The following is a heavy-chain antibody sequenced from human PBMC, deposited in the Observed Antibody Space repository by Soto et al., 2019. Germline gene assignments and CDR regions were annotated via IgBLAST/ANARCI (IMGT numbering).Heavy chain of an antibody. Sequence: SVKVSCKASGGTFSTYTITWVRQAPGQGLEWMGRIIPIIGIINYAQKFQGRVTISADKFTGTAYMELTGLRSDDTAVYYCARGLNGYLHYFDYWGQGTPVTVSS. CDR2: IIPIIGII. V-gene: IGHV1-69*02. J-gene: IGHJ4*02. CDR3: ARGLNGYLHYFDY. CDR1: GGTFSTYT. D-gene: IGHD5-18*01.